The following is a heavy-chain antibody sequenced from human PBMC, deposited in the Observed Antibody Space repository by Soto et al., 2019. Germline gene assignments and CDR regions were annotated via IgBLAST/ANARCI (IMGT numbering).Heavy chain of an antibody. J-gene: IGHJ6*02. CDR2: INHSGST. CDR3: ARGRSYCSSTRCYRGHYYYGMDV. V-gene: IGHV4-34*01. CDR1: GGSFSGYY. D-gene: IGHD2-2*02. Sequence: QVQLQQWGAGLLKPSETLSLTCAVYGGSFSGYYWSWIRQPPGKGLEWIGEINHSGSTNYNPSLKSRVTISVDTSKNQFSLKLSSVTAADTAVYYCARGRSYCSSTRCYRGHYYYGMDVWGQGTTVTVSS.